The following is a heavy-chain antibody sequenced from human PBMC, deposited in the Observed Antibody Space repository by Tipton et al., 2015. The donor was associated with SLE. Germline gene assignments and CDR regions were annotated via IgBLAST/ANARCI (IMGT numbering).Heavy chain of an antibody. CDR2: ISSSGGTI. CDR3: ARSSNFPSYYHFYYMDV. CDR1: GFTFSGSY. J-gene: IGHJ6*03. D-gene: IGHD6-6*01. Sequence: GSLRLSCAASGFTFSGSYMSWIRQAPGKGLEWVSYISSSGGTISYVDSVQGRFTISRDNANNSLFLQMNSLRAEDTAMYYCARSSNFPSYYHFYYMDVWGKGTTVTVSS. V-gene: IGHV3-11*01.